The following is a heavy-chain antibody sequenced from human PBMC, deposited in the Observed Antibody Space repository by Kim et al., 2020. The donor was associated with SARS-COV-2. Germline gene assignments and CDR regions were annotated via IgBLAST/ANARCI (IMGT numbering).Heavy chain of an antibody. J-gene: IGHJ4*02. CDR1: GYTFTSYD. V-gene: IGHV1-8*01. Sequence: ASVKVSCKASGYTFTSYDINWVRQATGQGLEWMGWMNPNSGNTGYAQKFQGRVTMTRNTSISTAYMELTSLKSEDTAVYYCARGRDYGGYEEFDYWGRGTLVTVSS. D-gene: IGHD5-12*01. CDR2: MNPNSGNT. CDR3: ARGRDYGGYEEFDY.